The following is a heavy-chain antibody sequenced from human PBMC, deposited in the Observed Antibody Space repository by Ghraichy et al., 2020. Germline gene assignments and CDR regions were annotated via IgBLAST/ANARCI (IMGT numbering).Heavy chain of an antibody. J-gene: IGHJ4*02. Sequence: GESLNISCAASGFTFSSYWMSWVRQAPGKGLEGVANIKQEGSEKYYVDSVKGRFTISRDNAKNSLYLQMNSLRAEDTAVYYYAREGDVYDYGDYGGVDYRGQGTLVTVSS. CDR1: GFTFSSYW. CDR3: AREGDVYDYGDYGGVDY. V-gene: IGHV3-7*01. CDR2: IKQEGSEK. D-gene: IGHD4-17*01.